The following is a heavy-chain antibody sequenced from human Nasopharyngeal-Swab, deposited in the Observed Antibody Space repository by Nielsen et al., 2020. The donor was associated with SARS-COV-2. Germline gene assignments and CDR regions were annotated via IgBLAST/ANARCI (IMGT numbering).Heavy chain of an antibody. CDR1: GFTFSSYD. CDR2: IKSKTDGGTT. Sequence: GGSLRLSCAASGFTFSSYDMTWVRQAPGKGLEWVGRIKSKTDGGTTDYAAPVKGRFTISRDDSKNTLYLQMNSLKTEDTAVYYCTTEEVVVVAALDYWGQGTLVTVSS. D-gene: IGHD2-15*01. V-gene: IGHV3-15*01. J-gene: IGHJ4*02. CDR3: TTEEVVVVAALDY.